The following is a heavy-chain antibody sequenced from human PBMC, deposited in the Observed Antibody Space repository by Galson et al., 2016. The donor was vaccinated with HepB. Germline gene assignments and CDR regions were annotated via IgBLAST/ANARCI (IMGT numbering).Heavy chain of an antibody. CDR3: ARDLHSSTWYFDWIDP. J-gene: IGHJ5*02. D-gene: IGHD6-13*01. CDR1: GFSFSTYG. V-gene: IGHV3-33*01. CDR2: IWYDGSNK. Sequence: SLRLSCAASGFSFSTYGMHWVRQAPGKGLEWVAVIWYDGSNKYYADSVKDRFTISRDNSKNTLDLQMNSLRAEDTAVYYCARDLHSSTWYFDWIDPWGQGTLVTVSS.